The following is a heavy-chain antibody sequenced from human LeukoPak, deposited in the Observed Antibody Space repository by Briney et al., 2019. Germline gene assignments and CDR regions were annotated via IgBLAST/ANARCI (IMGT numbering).Heavy chain of an antibody. J-gene: IGHJ6*03. D-gene: IGHD1-14*01. Sequence: ASVKVSCKASGYTFTTYDINWVRQATGQGLEWMAWMNPNSGNTGYAQKFQGRVTITRNTSISTAYMELTSLRSEDTAVYYCARGSQNHWNYYYMDVWGKGTTVTVSS. CDR1: GYTFTTYD. V-gene: IGHV1-8*03. CDR2: MNPNSGNT. CDR3: ARGSQNHWNYYYMDV.